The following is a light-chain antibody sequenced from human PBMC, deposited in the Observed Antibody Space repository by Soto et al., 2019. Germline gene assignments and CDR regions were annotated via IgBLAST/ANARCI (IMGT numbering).Light chain of an antibody. J-gene: IGKJ4*01. Sequence: ETVLTQSPGTLSLSPGERATPSCRASQSVNSNYLGWYQQKPGQAPRLLMDGASSRATGIPDRFSGSGSGTDFTLTISRLEPEDFAVYYCQQHGDSLTFGGGTKV. CDR3: QQHGDSLT. CDR2: GAS. V-gene: IGKV3-20*01. CDR1: QSVNSNY.